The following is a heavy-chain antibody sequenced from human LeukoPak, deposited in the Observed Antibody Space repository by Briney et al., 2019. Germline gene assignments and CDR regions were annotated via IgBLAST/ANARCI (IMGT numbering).Heavy chain of an antibody. CDR3: ARDMSTRVTPISYAIDV. V-gene: IGHV1-46*01. D-gene: IGHD4-23*01. J-gene: IGHJ3*01. CDR1: DNTFTNYY. Sequence: ASVKVSCKASDNTFTNYYMHWVRQAPGQGLEWLGLINPNGGRTAYAQNFQGRVTMTRDTSTTTVYLELSSLRSDDTAVYYCARDMSTRVTPISYAIDVWGQGTMVTVSS. CDR2: INPNGGRT.